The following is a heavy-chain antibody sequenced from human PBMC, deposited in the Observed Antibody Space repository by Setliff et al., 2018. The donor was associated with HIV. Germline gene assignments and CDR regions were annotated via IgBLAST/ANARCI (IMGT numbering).Heavy chain of an antibody. V-gene: IGHV4-39*06. CDR3: ARGGTVSADFDS. CDR1: RDSIRNGAYY. J-gene: IGHJ4*02. CDR2: IYYSGSA. D-gene: IGHD6-19*01. Sequence: SETLSLTCTVSRDSIRNGAYYWGWIRQPPGKGLEWIGSIYYSGSAYYNPSFKSRVTLSVDTSENQFPLRLSSVTAADTAVYFCARGGTVSADFDSWGQGTLVTSPQ.